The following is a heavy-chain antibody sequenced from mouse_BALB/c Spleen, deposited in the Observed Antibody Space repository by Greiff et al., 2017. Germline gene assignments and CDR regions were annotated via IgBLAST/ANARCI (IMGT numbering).Heavy chain of an antibody. V-gene: IGHV7-3*02. CDR2: IRNKANGYTT. CDR1: GFTFPDYY. CDR3: ARALDQNAMDD. D-gene: IGHD2-10*02. Sequence: EVQGVESGGGLVQPGGSLRLSCATSGFTFPDYYMSWVRQPPGKALEWLGFIRNKANGYTTEYSASVKGRFTISRDNSQSILYLQMNTLRAEDSATYYCARALDQNAMDDWGQGTAVTVSA. J-gene: IGHJ4*01.